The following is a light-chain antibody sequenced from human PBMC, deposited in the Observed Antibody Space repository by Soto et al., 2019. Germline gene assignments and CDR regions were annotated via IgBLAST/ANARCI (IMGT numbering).Light chain of an antibody. CDR1: QSVSSSY. CDR2: GAS. CDR3: QQYGRT. Sequence: EIVLTQSPGTLFLSPGERATLSCRASQSVSSSYLAWYQQKPGQAPRLLIYGASSRATGIPDRFSGCGSGTDFTLTISRLEPEDFAVYYCQQYGRTFGQGTKLEIK. J-gene: IGKJ2*01. V-gene: IGKV3-20*01.